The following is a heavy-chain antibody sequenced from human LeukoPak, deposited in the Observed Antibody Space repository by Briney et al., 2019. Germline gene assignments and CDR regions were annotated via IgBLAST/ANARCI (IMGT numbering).Heavy chain of an antibody. CDR1: GFTISGFW. D-gene: IGHD1-1*01. CDR2: MNSAGTTI. CDR3: IREVQVRASASLGL. Sequence: PGGSLRLSCAASGFTISGFWMHWVRQVPGEGLVWVARMNSAGTTINYADSVKGRFTISRDNVRNTLHLQMNNLSLEDTAVYFRIREVQVRASASLGLWGRGTLVTVS. J-gene: IGHJ4*01. V-gene: IGHV3-74*01.